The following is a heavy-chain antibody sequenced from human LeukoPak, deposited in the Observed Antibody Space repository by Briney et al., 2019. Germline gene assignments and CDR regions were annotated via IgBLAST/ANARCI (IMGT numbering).Heavy chain of an antibody. CDR3: SRGTNTMALVWFDP. CDR1: GGSFSGYY. D-gene: IGHD3-10*01. J-gene: IGHJ5*02. CDR2: INHSGST. V-gene: IGHV4-34*01. Sequence: SETLSLTCAVYGGSFSGYYWSWIRQPPGKGLEWIGEINHSGSTNYNPSLKSRVTISVDTSKNQFSLKLSSVTAADTAVYYCSRGTNTMALVWFDPWGQGTLVTLSS.